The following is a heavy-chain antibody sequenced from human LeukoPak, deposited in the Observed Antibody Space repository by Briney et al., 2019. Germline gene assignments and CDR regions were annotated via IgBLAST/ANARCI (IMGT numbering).Heavy chain of an antibody. V-gene: IGHV3-21*01. Sequence: GRSLRLSCAASGFTFSSYSMNWVRQAPGKGLEWVSSISSSSSYIFYADSMKGRFTISRDNAKNSLYLQMNSLRAEDTAVYYCARGTYSSGWLFDYWGQGTLVTVSS. J-gene: IGHJ4*02. CDR3: ARGTYSSGWLFDY. CDR1: GFTFSSYS. D-gene: IGHD6-19*01. CDR2: ISSSSSYI.